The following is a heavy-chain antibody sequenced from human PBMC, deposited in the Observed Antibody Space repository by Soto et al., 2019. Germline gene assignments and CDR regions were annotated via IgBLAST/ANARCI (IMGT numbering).Heavy chain of an antibody. CDR2: IYYSGST. V-gene: IGHV4-30-4*01. D-gene: IGHD2-15*01. J-gene: IGHJ4*02. CDR3: ARARGARYFDY. CDR1: GGSISSGDYY. Sequence: SETLSLTCTVSGGSISSGDYYWSWIRQPPGKGLEWIGYIYYSGSTYYNPSLKGRVTISVDTSKNQFSLKLSSVTAADTAVYYCARARGARYFDYWGQGTLVTVSS.